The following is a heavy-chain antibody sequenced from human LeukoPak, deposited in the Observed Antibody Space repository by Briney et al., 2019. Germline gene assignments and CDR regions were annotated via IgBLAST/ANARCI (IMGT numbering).Heavy chain of an antibody. Sequence: GESLKISCKGSGYRFNAYWIAWVRQMPGKGLKWMGIFYPDDSDTRYSPSFQGQVTISADKSVRTAYLQWSSLKASDTAMYYCARPNITSYYDSRGYDAFDVWGQGTMVTVSS. CDR3: ARPNITSYYDSRGYDAFDV. CDR1: GYRFNAYW. CDR2: FYPDDSDT. V-gene: IGHV5-51*01. J-gene: IGHJ3*01. D-gene: IGHD3-22*01.